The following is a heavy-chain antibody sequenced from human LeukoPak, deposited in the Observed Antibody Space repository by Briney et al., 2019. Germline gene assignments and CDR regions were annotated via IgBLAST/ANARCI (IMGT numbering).Heavy chain of an antibody. Sequence: PSETLSLTCTVSGGSISSNNYYWGWIRQPPGKGLEWIGEINHSGSTNYNPSLKSRVTISVDTSKNQFSLKLSSVTAADTAVYYCAGDELGRNSSGWNIWGQGTMVTVSS. CDR3: AGDELGRNSSGWNI. J-gene: IGHJ3*02. D-gene: IGHD6-19*01. CDR1: GGSISSNNYY. CDR2: INHSGST. V-gene: IGHV4-39*07.